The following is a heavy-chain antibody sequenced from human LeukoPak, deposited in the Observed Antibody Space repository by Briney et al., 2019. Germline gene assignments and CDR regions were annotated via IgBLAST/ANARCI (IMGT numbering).Heavy chain of an antibody. J-gene: IGHJ4*02. CDR3: ARGRPHGNDY. V-gene: IGHV3-74*01. Sequence: GGSLRLSCAASGFTFSSYWMNWVRQAPGKGLVWVSRIASNGSSTTYADSVKGRFSISRDNAKNTLYLQMNSLKVEDTAVYYCARGRPHGNDYWGQGTLVTVSS. CDR2: IASNGSST. D-gene: IGHD4-23*01. CDR1: GFTFSSYW.